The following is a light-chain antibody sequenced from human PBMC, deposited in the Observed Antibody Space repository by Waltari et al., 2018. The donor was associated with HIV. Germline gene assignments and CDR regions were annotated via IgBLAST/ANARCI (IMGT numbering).Light chain of an antibody. CDR3: MQALQTPFT. J-gene: IGKJ3*01. Sequence: DIVMTQSPLSLTVTPGEPASMSCRSSQNLLLKNGKNYLDWFLQKPGQSPQLLIHLGSNRASGVPDRFSGSGSGTDFTLTINRVEAEDVGVYYCMQALQTPFTFGPGTKVEIK. CDR1: QNLLLKNGKNY. CDR2: LGS. V-gene: IGKV2-28*01.